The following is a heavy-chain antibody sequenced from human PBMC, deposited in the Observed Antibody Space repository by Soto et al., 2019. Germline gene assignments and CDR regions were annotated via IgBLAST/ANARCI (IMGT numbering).Heavy chain of an antibody. D-gene: IGHD3-22*01. CDR3: ARGRVTYYYDSSGGGVGDNWFDP. CDR2: IIPILGIA. CDR1: GGTFSSYT. J-gene: IGHJ5*02. V-gene: IGHV1-69*02. Sequence: QVQLVQSGAEVKKPGSSVKVSCKASGGTFSSYTISWVRQAPGQGLEWMGRIIPILGIANYAQKFQGRVTITADKSTSTAYMKLSSLRSEDTAVYYCARGRVTYYYDSSGGGVGDNWFDPWGQGTLVTVSS.